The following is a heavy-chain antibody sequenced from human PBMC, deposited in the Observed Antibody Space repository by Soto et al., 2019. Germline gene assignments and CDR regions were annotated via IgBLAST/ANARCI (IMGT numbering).Heavy chain of an antibody. Sequence: ASVKVSCKASGYTFTGYYMHWVRQAPGQGLEWVGWINPNSGGTNYAQKFQGWVTVTRDTSISTAYMELSRLRSDDTAVYYCASAKTSGPGGGTTTSFDYWGQGTLVTAPQ. D-gene: IGHD1-26*01. J-gene: IGHJ4*02. V-gene: IGHV1-2*04. CDR1: GYTFTGYY. CDR2: INPNSGGT. CDR3: ASAKTSGPGGGTTTSFDY.